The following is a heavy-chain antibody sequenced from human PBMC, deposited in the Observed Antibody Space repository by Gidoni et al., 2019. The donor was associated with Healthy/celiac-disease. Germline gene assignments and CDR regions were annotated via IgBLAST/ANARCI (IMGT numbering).Heavy chain of an antibody. CDR1: GFTVSSNY. V-gene: IGHV3-66*02. CDR3: ARATKRVACDI. Sequence: EVPLVESGGGLVHPGGSLRLSCAASGFTVSSNYMSWVRQAPGRGLEWCSGSYSGGSTYYADSVKGRFTISRDNSKNTLYLQMNSLRAEDTAVYYCARATKRVACDIWGQGTMVTVSS. J-gene: IGHJ3*02. CDR2: SYSGGST.